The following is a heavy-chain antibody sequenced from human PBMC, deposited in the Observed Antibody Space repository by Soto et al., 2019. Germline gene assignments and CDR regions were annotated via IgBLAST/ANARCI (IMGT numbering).Heavy chain of an antibody. CDR1: GDTCSFYT. CDR2: VNPILAMS. J-gene: IGHJ4*02. V-gene: IGHV1-69*02. Sequence: QVQLVQSGAEVKKPGSSVKDSCKASGDTCSFYTLNWIRQAPGHGFEWVGRVNPILAMSSSAHKFQGRVSMFADKSTGTAYMELRSLRSDDTAVYYCATSYGSGSRPFDYWGQGTLVTVSS. D-gene: IGHD3-10*01. CDR3: ATSYGSGSRPFDY.